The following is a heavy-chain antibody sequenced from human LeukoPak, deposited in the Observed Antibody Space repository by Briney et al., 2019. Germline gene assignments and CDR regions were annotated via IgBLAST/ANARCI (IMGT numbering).Heavy chain of an antibody. D-gene: IGHD3-10*01. CDR2: ISGSGGST. CDR3: ATRDGSGSYYLRYYFDY. Sequence: GGSLRLSCAASGFTFSSYAMSWVRQAPGKGLEWVSAISGSGGSTYYADSVKGRFTISRDNSKNTLYLQMNSLRAEDTAVYYCATRDGSGSYYLRYYFDYWGQGTLVTVSS. J-gene: IGHJ4*02. CDR1: GFTFSSYA. V-gene: IGHV3-23*01.